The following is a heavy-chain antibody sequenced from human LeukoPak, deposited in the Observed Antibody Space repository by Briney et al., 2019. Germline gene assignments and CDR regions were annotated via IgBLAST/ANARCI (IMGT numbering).Heavy chain of an antibody. Sequence: GGSLRLSCAASGFTFSSYWMHWVRQAPGKGLVWVSRINSDGSSTSYADSVKGRFTISRDNAKSTLYLQMNSLRAEDTAVYYCASRLRVGATPAFDIWGQGTMVTVSS. D-gene: IGHD1-26*01. CDR2: INSDGSST. CDR1: GFTFSSYW. CDR3: ASRLRVGATPAFDI. V-gene: IGHV3-74*01. J-gene: IGHJ3*02.